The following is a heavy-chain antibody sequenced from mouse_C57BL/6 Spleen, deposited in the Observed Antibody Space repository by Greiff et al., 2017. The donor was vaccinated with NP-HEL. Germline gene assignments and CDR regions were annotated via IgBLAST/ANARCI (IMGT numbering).Heavy chain of an antibody. CDR3: ARYHYGDYYAMDY. D-gene: IGHD1-1*01. J-gene: IGHJ4*01. CDR1: GYAFSSSW. V-gene: IGHV1-82*01. Sequence: QVQLQQSGPELVKPGASVKISCKASGYAFSSSWMNWVKQRPGKGLEWIGRIYPGDGDTNYNGKFKGKATLTADKSSSTAYMQLSSLTSEDSAVYFCARYHYGDYYAMDYWGQGTSVTVSS. CDR2: IYPGDGDT.